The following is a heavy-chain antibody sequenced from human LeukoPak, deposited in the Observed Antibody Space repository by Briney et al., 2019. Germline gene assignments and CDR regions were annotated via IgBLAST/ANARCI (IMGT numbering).Heavy chain of an antibody. Sequence: GGSLRLSCAASGFTFSSCWMTWVRQAPGKGLEWVANINQDGSEKYFVDSVKGRFTISRDNAKNSLYLQMNSLRAEDTAVYYCARAVAGQIGFDYWGQGTLVTVSS. CDR2: INQDGSEK. D-gene: IGHD6-19*01. V-gene: IGHV3-7*01. J-gene: IGHJ4*02. CDR1: GFTFSSCW. CDR3: ARAVAGQIGFDY.